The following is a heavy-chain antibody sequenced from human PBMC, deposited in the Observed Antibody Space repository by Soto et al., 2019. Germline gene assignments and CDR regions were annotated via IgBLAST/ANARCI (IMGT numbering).Heavy chain of an antibody. Sequence: ASVKVSCKTSGYTFNNYGITWVRQAPGQPLEWLGWISLYSDGTNYAQKFQGRVSMTTDTSTTTAYMELRSLRSDDTAVYYCARVVPGAEAWFGPWGQGTLVTVSS. V-gene: IGHV1-18*01. D-gene: IGHD2-2*01. J-gene: IGHJ5*02. CDR3: ARVVPGAEAWFGP. CDR2: ISLYSDGT. CDR1: GYTFNNYG.